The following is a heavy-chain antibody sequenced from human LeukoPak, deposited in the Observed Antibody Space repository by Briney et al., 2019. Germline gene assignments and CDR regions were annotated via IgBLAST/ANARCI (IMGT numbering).Heavy chain of an antibody. J-gene: IGHJ4*02. Sequence: GESLKISCKGSGYSFTTYWIGWVRQMPGKGLEWMGIIYPGDSDTRYSPSFQDQVIISADKSISTAYLQWSSLKASDTAMYYCARHIAPGYNSGWYFDYWGQGTLVTVSS. V-gene: IGHV5-51*01. D-gene: IGHD6-19*01. CDR2: IYPGDSDT. CDR1: GYSFTTYW. CDR3: ARHIAPGYNSGWYFDY.